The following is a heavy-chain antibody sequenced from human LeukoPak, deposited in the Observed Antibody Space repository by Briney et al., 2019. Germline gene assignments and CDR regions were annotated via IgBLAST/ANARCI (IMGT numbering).Heavy chain of an antibody. CDR2: IYYSGST. Sequence: PSETLSLTCTVSGGSISSSSYYWGWIRQPPGKGLEWIGSIYYSGSTYYNPSLKSRVTISVDTSKNQFSLKLSSVTAADTAVYYCARNDIVVVPAAIRSGFAFDIWGQGTMVTVSS. V-gene: IGHV4-39*01. J-gene: IGHJ3*02. CDR3: ARNDIVVVPAAIRSGFAFDI. D-gene: IGHD2-2*01. CDR1: GGSISSSSYY.